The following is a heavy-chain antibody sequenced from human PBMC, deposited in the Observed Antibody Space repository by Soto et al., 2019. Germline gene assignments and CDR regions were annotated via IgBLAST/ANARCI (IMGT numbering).Heavy chain of an antibody. D-gene: IGHD3-10*01. CDR2: INHSGST. CDR1: GGSFSGYY. Sequence: PSETLSLTCAVYGGSFSGYYWSWIRQPPGKGLEWIGEINHSGSTNYNPSLKSRVTISVDTSKNQFPLKLSSVTAADTAVYYCARGGRVGESNNWFDPWGQGTLVTISS. V-gene: IGHV4-34*01. J-gene: IGHJ5*02. CDR3: ARGGRVGESNNWFDP.